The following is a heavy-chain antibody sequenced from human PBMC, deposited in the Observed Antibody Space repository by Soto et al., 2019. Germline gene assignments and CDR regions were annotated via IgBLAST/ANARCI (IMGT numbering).Heavy chain of an antibody. CDR2: ISSSSSYI. J-gene: IGHJ5*02. Sequence: EVQLVESGGGLVKPGGSLRLSCAVSGFALSSYTMNWVRQAPGKGLEWVSSISSSSSYIYYAESVKGRFTISRDNAKNSLYLQMNSLRAEDTAVYYCATDYYGSGSYYNVPNYFDPWGQGTLVTVSS. CDR1: GFALSSYT. V-gene: IGHV3-21*01. D-gene: IGHD3-10*01. CDR3: ATDYYGSGSYYNVPNYFDP.